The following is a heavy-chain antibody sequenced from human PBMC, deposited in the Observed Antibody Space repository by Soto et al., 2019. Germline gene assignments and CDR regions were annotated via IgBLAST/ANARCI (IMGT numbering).Heavy chain of an antibody. CDR2: IYFSGNT. CDR1: GGSISSSSYY. Sequence: SETLSLTCTVSGGSISSSSYYWAWIRQPPGKGLEWIGSIYFSGNTYYNPSLKSRTTISVDTSKNQFSLKLSSVTAADTAVYYCARHIMVRVDYQLPGWFDPWGQGTLVTGSS. D-gene: IGHD2-2*01. CDR3: ARHIMVRVDYQLPGWFDP. J-gene: IGHJ5*02. V-gene: IGHV4-39*01.